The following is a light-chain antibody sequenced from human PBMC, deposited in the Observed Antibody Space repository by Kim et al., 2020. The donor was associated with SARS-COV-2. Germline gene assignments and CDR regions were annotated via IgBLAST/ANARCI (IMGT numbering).Light chain of an antibody. Sequence: QSVLTQPPSASGTPGQRVTISCSGSSSNIGSNTVNWYQQLPGTAPKLLIYSNNQRPSRVPDRFSGSKSGTSASLAISGLQSEDEADYYCAAWDDSLNGRGVFGGGTKLTVL. CDR2: SNN. J-gene: IGLJ3*02. V-gene: IGLV1-44*01. CDR1: SSNIGSNT. CDR3: AAWDDSLNGRGV.